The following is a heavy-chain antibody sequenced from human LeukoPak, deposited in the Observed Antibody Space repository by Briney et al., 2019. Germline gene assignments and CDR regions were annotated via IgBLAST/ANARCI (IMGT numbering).Heavy chain of an antibody. CDR2: INPNSGGT. CDR1: GYTFTVYY. J-gene: IGHJ4*02. CDR3: ARDGDYYDSSGNFDY. D-gene: IGHD3-22*01. V-gene: IGHV1-2*02. Sequence: GASVTVSCKASGYTFTVYYMHWVRQAPGQGREWMGWINPNSGGTNYAQKFQGRVTITRDTSISTAYMELSRLRSDDTAVYYCARDGDYYDSSGNFDYWGQGTLVTVSS.